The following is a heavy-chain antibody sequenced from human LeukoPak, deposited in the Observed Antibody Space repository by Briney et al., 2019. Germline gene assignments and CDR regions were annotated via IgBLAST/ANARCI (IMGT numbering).Heavy chain of an antibody. CDR3: ASLGATTIHYYGMDV. D-gene: IGHD1-26*01. Sequence: ASVKVSCKASGYTFTDYYLHWVRQAPGQGLEWMGWINPISGGTNYAQKFQGSDTMTRDASITTVYMELSSLRSDDTAVYYCASLGATTIHYYGMDVWGQGTTVTVSS. J-gene: IGHJ6*02. V-gene: IGHV1-2*02. CDR1: GYTFTDYY. CDR2: INPISGGT.